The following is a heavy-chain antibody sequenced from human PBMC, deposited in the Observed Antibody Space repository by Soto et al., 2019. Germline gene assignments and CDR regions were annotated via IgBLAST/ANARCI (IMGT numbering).Heavy chain of an antibody. CDR3: ASRLGLYCSGGSCYLGGAFDI. Sequence: GGSLRPSCAASGFTFSSYWMSWVRQAPGKGLEWVANIKQDGSEKYYVDSVKGRFTISRDNAKNSLYLQMNSLRAEDTAVYYCASRLGLYCSGGSCYLGGAFDIWGQGTMVTVSS. CDR2: IKQDGSEK. D-gene: IGHD2-15*01. CDR1: GFTFSSYW. J-gene: IGHJ3*02. V-gene: IGHV3-7*01.